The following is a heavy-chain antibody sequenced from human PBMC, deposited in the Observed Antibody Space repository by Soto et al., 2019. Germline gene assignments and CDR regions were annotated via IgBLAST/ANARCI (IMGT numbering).Heavy chain of an antibody. CDR1: GGSFSGYY. V-gene: IGHV4-34*01. CDR3: ARGPWFDP. J-gene: IGHJ5*02. CDR2: INHSGST. Sequence: PSETLSLTCAVSGGSFSGYYWSWIRQPPGKGLEWIGEINHSGSTNYNPSLKSRVTISVDTSKNQFSLKLSSVTAADTAVYYCARGPWFDPWGQGTLVTVSS.